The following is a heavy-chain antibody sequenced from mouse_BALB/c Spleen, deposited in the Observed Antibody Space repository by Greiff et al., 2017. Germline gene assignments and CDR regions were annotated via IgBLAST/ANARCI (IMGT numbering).Heavy chain of an antibody. J-gene: IGHJ2*01. CDR1: GFNIKDTY. D-gene: IGHD1-1*01. V-gene: IGHV14-3*02. CDR2: IDPANGNT. CDR3: ARSIYGSSSDY. Sequence: EVQLQQSGAELVKPGASVKLSCTASGFNIKDTYMHWVKQRPEQGLEWIGRIDPANGNTKYDPKFQGKATITADTSSNTAYLQLSSLTSEDTAVYYCARSIYGSSSDYWGQGTTLTVSS.